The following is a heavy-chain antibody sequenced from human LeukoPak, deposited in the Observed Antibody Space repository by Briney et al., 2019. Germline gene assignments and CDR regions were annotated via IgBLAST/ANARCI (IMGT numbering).Heavy chain of an antibody. J-gene: IGHJ5*02. V-gene: IGHV4-39*01. Sequence: NPSETLSLTCTVSGGSISSSGYYWGWIRQPPGKGLEWIASIYYSGSTYYNPSLKSRVTISVDTSKNQFSLKLSSVTAADTAVYYCARPEYCSSTSCPGWFDPWGQGTLVTVSS. D-gene: IGHD2-2*01. CDR2: IYYSGST. CDR1: GGSISSSGYY. CDR3: ARPEYCSSTSCPGWFDP.